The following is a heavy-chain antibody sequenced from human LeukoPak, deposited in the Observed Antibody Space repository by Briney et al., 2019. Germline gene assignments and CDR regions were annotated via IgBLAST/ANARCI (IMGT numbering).Heavy chain of an antibody. Sequence: PGGSLRLSCAASGFTFSSYGMHCVRQAPGKGLEWVAVISYDGSYKYYADSVKGRFTISRDNSKNTLYLQMNSLRAEDTAVYYRAKVGDYGDYALDYWGQGTLVTVSS. D-gene: IGHD4-17*01. CDR3: AKVGDYGDYALDY. CDR1: GFTFSSYG. CDR2: ISYDGSYK. J-gene: IGHJ4*02. V-gene: IGHV3-30*18.